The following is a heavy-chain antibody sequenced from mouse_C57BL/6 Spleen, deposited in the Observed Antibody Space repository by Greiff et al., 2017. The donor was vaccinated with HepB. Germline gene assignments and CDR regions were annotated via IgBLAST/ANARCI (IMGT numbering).Heavy chain of an antibody. CDR1: GYTFTSYW. D-gene: IGHD3-2*02. CDR2: IDPSDSYT. CDR3: ASTTAQAPYYAMDY. J-gene: IGHJ4*01. Sequence: QVQLQQPGAELVMPGASVKLSCKASGYTFTSYWMHWVQQRPGQGLEWIGEIDPSDSYTNYNQKFKGKSTLTVDKSSSTTYMQLSSLTSEDSAVYYSASTTAQAPYYAMDYWGQGTSVTVSS. V-gene: IGHV1-69*01.